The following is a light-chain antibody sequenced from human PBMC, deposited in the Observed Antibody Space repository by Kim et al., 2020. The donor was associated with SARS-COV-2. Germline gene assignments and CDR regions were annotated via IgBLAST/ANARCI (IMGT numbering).Light chain of an antibody. CDR1: ALPKKY. CDR2: KDS. Sequence: LRQMARITCSGEALPKKYAYWYQQKPGQFPVLVIYKDSERPSGIPERFSGSSSGTIVTLTISGVQAEDEADYYCLSADSSGTYVIFGGGTKLTVL. CDR3: LSADSSGTYVI. J-gene: IGLJ2*01. V-gene: IGLV3-16*01.